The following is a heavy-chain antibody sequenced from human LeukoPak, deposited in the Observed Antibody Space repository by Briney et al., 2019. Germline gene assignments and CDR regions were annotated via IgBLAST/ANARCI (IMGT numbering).Heavy chain of an antibody. V-gene: IGHV1-18*01. J-gene: IGHJ5*02. Sequence: ASVKVSCKASGYTFTSYGISWVRQAPGQGLEWMGWISAYNGNTNYAQKLQGRVTMTTDTSTSTAYMELRSLRSDDTAVYYCARAGYCSGGSCLNWFDPWGQGTLVTVSS. CDR1: GYTFTSYG. D-gene: IGHD2-15*01. CDR3: ARAGYCSGGSCLNWFDP. CDR2: ISAYNGNT.